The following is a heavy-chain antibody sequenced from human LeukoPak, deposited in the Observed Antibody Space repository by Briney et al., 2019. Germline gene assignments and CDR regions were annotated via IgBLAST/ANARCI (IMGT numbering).Heavy chain of an antibody. J-gene: IGHJ4*02. D-gene: IGHD1-26*01. V-gene: IGHV3-30-3*01. Sequence: GGSLRLSCAASGFTFINYAMHWVRQAPGKGLEWVAIISYDGSNDYYADSVKGRFTISRDNSKNTMYLQMNSLRAEDTAVYYGARGVRFGGSSPSYYFDYWGKGPLVTVSS. CDR3: ARGVRFGGSSPSYYFDY. CDR1: GFTFINYA. CDR2: ISYDGSND.